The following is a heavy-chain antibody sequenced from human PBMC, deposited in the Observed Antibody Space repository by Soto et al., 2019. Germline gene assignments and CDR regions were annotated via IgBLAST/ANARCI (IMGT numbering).Heavy chain of an antibody. CDR2: ISGSGGST. V-gene: IGHV3-23*01. D-gene: IGHD3-3*01. J-gene: IGHJ6*02. Sequence: PGGSLRLSCAASGFTFSSYAMSWVRQAPGKGLEWVSAISGSGGSTYYADSVKGRFTISRDNSKNTLYLQMNSLRAEDTAVYYCAKTYYDFWSGYSHNQSYYYYGMDVWGQGTTVTVSS. CDR3: AKTYYDFWSGYSHNQSYYYYGMDV. CDR1: GFTFSSYA.